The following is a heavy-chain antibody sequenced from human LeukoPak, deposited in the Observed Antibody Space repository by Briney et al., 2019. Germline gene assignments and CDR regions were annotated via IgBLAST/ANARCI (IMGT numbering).Heavy chain of an antibody. CDR3: ARGYDWYFDL. V-gene: IGHV3-21*01. Sequence: GASLRLSCAASGFIFSNYAMSWVRQAPGKGLEWVSSISSSSSYIYYADSMKGRFTISRDNAKNSLYLQMNSLRGEDTAVYYCARGYDWYFDLWGRGTLVTVSS. J-gene: IGHJ2*01. D-gene: IGHD1-14*01. CDR2: ISSSSSYI. CDR1: GFIFSNYA.